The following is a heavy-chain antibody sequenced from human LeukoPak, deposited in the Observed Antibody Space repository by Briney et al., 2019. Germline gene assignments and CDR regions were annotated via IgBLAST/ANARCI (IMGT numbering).Heavy chain of an antibody. Sequence: GGSLRLSCAASGFTFSDYYMSWIRQAPGKGLEWVSYISSSGSTIYYADSVKGRFTISRDNAKNSLYLQMNSLRAEDTAVYYCARGDYYDSSGRINNPLDYWGQGTLVTVSS. CDR3: ARGDYYDSSGRINNPLDY. CDR1: GFTFSDYY. V-gene: IGHV3-11*01. D-gene: IGHD3-22*01. CDR2: ISSSGSTI. J-gene: IGHJ4*02.